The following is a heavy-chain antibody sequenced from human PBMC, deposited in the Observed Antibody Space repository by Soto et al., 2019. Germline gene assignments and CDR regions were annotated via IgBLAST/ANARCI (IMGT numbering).Heavy chain of an antibody. CDR3: AHNRLTCGSRPGFGYYVPY. CDR1: GFNFNNYA. CDR2: MSGVGGSI. Sequence: EVQLLESGGGVTPPGGSLRLSCVASGFNFNNYAMSWVRQAPGKGLEWVAAMSGVGGSIYYADSVKGRFTISRDNSKNTLFLQMRSLRAGATAVYYCAHNRLTCGSRPGFGYYVPYWRQGQLVNVSS. J-gene: IGHJ4*02. D-gene: IGHD2-21*01. V-gene: IGHV3-23*01.